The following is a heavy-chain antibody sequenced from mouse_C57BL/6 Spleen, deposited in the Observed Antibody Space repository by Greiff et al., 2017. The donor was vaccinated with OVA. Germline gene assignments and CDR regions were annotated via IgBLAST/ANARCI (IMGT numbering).Heavy chain of an antibody. CDR3: ARGDGNYVPFDY. CDR1: GYTFTSYW. V-gene: IGHV1-69*01. D-gene: IGHD2-1*01. J-gene: IGHJ2*01. CDR2: IDPSDSYT. Sequence: QVQLKQPGAELVMPGASVKLSCKASGYTFTSYWMHWVKQRPGQGLEWIGEIDPSDSYTNYNQKFKGKSTLTVDKSSSTAYMQLSSLTSEDSAVYYCARGDGNYVPFDYWGQGTTLTVSS.